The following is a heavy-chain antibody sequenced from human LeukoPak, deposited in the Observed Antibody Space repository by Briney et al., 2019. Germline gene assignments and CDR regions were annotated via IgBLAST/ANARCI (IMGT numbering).Heavy chain of an antibody. D-gene: IGHD5-18*01. V-gene: IGHV3-43*02. CDR3: VKIHGDY. Sequence: GGSLRLSCAASGFTFDDYAMHWARQAPGKGLEWVSLISGDGGSTYYADSVKGRFTISRDNSKNSLYLQMNSLRTEDTALYYCVKIHGDYWGQGTLVTVSS. CDR1: GFTFDDYA. CDR2: ISGDGGST. J-gene: IGHJ4*02.